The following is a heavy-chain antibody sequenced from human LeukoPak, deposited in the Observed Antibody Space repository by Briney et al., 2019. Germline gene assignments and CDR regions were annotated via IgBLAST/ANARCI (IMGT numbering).Heavy chain of an antibody. CDR1: GYTFTTYG. CDR3: AGGVLGATTYFQQ. Sequence: GASVKVSCKASGYTFTTYGISWVRQAPGQGLEWMGWISAYNGNTNYAQNFQGRVTMTTDTSTSTAYMELRSLRSDDTAVYFCAGGVLGATTYFQQWGQGTLVTVSS. J-gene: IGHJ1*01. D-gene: IGHD1-26*01. CDR2: ISAYNGNT. V-gene: IGHV1-18*01.